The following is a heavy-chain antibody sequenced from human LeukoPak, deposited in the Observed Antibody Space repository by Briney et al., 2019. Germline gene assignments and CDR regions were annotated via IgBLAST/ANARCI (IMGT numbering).Heavy chain of an antibody. Sequence: PSETLSLTCTVSGGSISSYYWSWTRQPPGKGLEWIGYIYYSGTTNYNPSLKSRVTISVDTSKNQFSLKLSSVTAADTAVYYCARGVYIAAAQYAYWGQGTLVTVSS. CDR2: IYYSGTT. V-gene: IGHV4-59*01. J-gene: IGHJ4*02. D-gene: IGHD6-13*01. CDR1: GGSISSYY. CDR3: ARGVYIAAAQYAY.